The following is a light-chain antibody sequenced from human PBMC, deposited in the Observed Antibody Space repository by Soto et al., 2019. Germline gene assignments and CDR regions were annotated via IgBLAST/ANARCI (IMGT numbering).Light chain of an antibody. Sequence: QSALTQPASVSGSPGQSITISCTGTSSDYVAWYQQHPGRAPKLMIYEVTTRPLGVSNRFSGSKSGNTASLTISGLQAEDEADYYCSSYTSSTTLLFGGGTKVTVL. CDR3: SSYTSSTTLL. J-gene: IGLJ2*01. CDR1: SSDY. CDR2: EVT. V-gene: IGLV2-14*01.